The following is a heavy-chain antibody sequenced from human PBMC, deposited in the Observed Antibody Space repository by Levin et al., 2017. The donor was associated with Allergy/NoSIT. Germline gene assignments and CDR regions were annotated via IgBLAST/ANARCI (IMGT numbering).Heavy chain of an antibody. D-gene: IGHD5-18*01. Sequence: GESLKISCAASGFTFSSYVMHWVRQAPGKGLEWVAVISYDGSNKYYADSVKGRFTISRDNSKNTLYLQMNSLRAEDTAVYYCARSRRGYSPYYFDYWGQGTLVTVSS. CDR3: ARSRRGYSPYYFDY. V-gene: IGHV3-30-3*01. CDR2: ISYDGSNK. CDR1: GFTFSSYV. J-gene: IGHJ4*02.